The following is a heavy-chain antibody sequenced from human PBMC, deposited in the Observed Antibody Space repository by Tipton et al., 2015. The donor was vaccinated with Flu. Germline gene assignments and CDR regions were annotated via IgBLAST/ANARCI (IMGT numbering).Heavy chain of an antibody. Sequence: TLSLTCTVSGGSISSYYWSWIRQPPGKGLEWIGYIYYSGSTNYNPSLKSRVTISVDTSKNQFSLKLSSVTAADTAVYYCASAYGSGSYYTWGEYFQHWGQGTLVTVSS. V-gene: IGHV4-59*08. D-gene: IGHD3-10*01. J-gene: IGHJ1*01. CDR2: IYYSGST. CDR3: ASAYGSGSYYTWGEYFQH. CDR1: GGSISSYY.